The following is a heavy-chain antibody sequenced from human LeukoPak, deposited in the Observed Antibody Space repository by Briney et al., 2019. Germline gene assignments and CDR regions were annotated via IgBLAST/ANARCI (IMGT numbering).Heavy chain of an antibody. CDR1: GFTFDDYA. V-gene: IGHV3-9*01. CDR2: ISWNSGSI. CDR3: AKGYGGNEIDY. Sequence: GRSLRLSCAASGFTFDDYAMHWVRQAPGKGLEWVSGISWNSGSIGYADPVKGRFTISRDNAKNSLYLQMNSLRAEDTALYYCAKGYGGNEIDYWGQGTLVTVSS. J-gene: IGHJ4*02. D-gene: IGHD2-15*01.